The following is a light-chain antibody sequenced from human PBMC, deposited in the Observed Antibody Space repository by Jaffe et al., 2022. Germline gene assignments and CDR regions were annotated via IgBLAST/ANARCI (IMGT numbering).Light chain of an antibody. V-gene: IGKV3-15*01. J-gene: IGKJ5*01. CDR1: QSVSSN. CDR2: GAS. Sequence: EIVMTQSPATLSVSPGERATLSCRASQSVSSNLAWYQQKPGQAPRLLIYGASTRATGIPARFSGSGSGTEFTLTISSLQSEDFAVYYCQQYINWPPGGIAFGQGTRLEIK. CDR3: QQYINWPPGGIA.